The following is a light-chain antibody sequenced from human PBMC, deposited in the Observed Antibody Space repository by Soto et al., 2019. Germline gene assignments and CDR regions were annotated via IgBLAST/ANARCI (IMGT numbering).Light chain of an antibody. J-gene: IGKJ5*01. Sequence: EIVLTQSPGTLSLSPGERATLSCRASQRVSNNYLAWYQQKPGQAPRLLIYVASNWATGIPDRFSGSGSGTDFTLTISRLEPEDFAVYYCQQYGSSTITFGQGTRLEIK. V-gene: IGKV3-20*01. CDR2: VAS. CDR3: QQYGSSTIT. CDR1: QRVSNNY.